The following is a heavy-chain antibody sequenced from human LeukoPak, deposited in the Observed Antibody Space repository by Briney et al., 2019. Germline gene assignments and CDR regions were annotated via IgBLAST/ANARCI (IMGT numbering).Heavy chain of an antibody. CDR1: GGSISSHY. J-gene: IGHJ3*02. CDR2: ISYIGST. Sequence: PSETLSLTCTVSGGSISSHYWSWIRQPPGKGLEWIGYISYIGSTNYNPSLKSRVTISVDTSKNQFSLKLSSVTAADAAVYFCARDPTTVTKGLDIWGQGTVVTVS. CDR3: ARDPTTVTKGLDI. D-gene: IGHD4-17*01. V-gene: IGHV4-59*11.